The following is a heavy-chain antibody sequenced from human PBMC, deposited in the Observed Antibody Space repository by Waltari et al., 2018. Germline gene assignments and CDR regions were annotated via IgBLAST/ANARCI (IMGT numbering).Heavy chain of an antibody. D-gene: IGHD3-9*01. J-gene: IGHJ4*02. CDR1: GFSFSNDW. CDR2: IKYDGSTR. Sequence: EVQLVESGGDLVQPGGSLRLSCAASGFSFSNDWMHWVRQAPGKGLVWVSRIKYDGSTRAYADSVKGRFTISRDNARNTLFLQMSGLRAEDTAVYYCARDLDWVLFDSWGQGTLVTVSS. CDR3: ARDLDWVLFDS. V-gene: IGHV3-74*01.